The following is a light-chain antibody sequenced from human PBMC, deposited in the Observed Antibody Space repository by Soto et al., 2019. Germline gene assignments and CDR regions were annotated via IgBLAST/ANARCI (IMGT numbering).Light chain of an antibody. CDR2: KAS. V-gene: IGKV1-5*03. Sequence: DIQMTQSPSTLSASVGDRVTITCRASQTISSWLAWYQQKPGKAPKLLIYKASTLESGVPSRFSGSGSGTEFTLTISSLQPDDFATYYCQEYNSYSLTFGGGTKVESK. J-gene: IGKJ4*01. CDR3: QEYNSYSLT. CDR1: QTISSW.